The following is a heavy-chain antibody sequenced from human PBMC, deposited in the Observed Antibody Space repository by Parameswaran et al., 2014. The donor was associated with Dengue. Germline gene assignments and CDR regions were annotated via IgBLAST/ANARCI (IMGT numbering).Heavy chain of an antibody. CDR1: GFTFSSYS. J-gene: IGHJ4*02. CDR2: ISSSSSYI. CDR3: VRGGCSGGRCHASY. Sequence: GSLRLSCAASGFTFSSYSMNWVRQAPGKGLEWVSSISSSSSYIYYADSVKGRFTISRDNAKNSLYLQMNSLGVEDSAVYYCVRGGCSGGRCHASYWGQGTLVTVSS. V-gene: IGHV3-21*04. D-gene: IGHD2-15*01.